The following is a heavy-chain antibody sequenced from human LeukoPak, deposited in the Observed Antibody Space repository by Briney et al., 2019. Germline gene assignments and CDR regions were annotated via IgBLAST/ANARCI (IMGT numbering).Heavy chain of an antibody. CDR3: AKPRSESGSFSPFDY. D-gene: IGHD1-26*01. Sequence: VEPSSRSYPASWCTFSNYAMSCPSPAQGKVLDRVSAISGSGGSTYYADSVKGRFTISRDNSKNTLYLQMNSLRAEDTAVYYCAKPRSESGSFSPFDYWGQGTLVTVSS. CDR2: ISGSGGST. V-gene: IGHV3-23*01. J-gene: IGHJ4*02. CDR1: WCTFSNYA.